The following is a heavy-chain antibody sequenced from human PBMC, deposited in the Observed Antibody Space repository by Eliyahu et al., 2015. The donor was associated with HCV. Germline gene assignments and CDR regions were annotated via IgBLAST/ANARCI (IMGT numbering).Heavy chain of an antibody. CDR2: IMWNSGTI. CDR1: GSTVNDHA. CDR3: LKDVLPGGLDY. J-gene: IGHJ4*02. V-gene: IGHV3-9*01. Sequence: VQLVESGGGLVQPGRSLRXXGKALGSTVNDHAMHWVRQAPGKGLEWVSGIMWNSGTIDYADSVKGRFTISRDNAKNSLYLQMNSLRPEDTALYYCLKDVLPGGLDYWGQGALVTVSS. D-gene: IGHD2-15*01.